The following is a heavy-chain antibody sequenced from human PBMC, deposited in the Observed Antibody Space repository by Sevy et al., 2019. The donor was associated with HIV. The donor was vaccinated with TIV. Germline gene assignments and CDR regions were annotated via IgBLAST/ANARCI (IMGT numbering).Heavy chain of an antibody. D-gene: IGHD6-19*01. CDR1: GDSVSSNSAA. Sequence: SQTLSLTCAISGDSVSSNSAAWNWIRQSPSRGLEWLGRTYYRTKWNNDYAVSVHSRIVINPDTSQNHFSLQLKYVTPEDTAVYYCARDRVHSTGIRTFYYCGMDVWGQGTTVTVSS. V-gene: IGHV6-1*01. J-gene: IGHJ6*02. CDR2: TYYRTKWNN. CDR3: ARDRVHSTGIRTFYYCGMDV.